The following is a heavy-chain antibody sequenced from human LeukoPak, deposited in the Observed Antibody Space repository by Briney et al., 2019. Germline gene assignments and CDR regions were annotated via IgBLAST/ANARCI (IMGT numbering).Heavy chain of an antibody. CDR2: IIPILGIA. CDR3: ARTWFGEFPFDY. D-gene: IGHD3-10*01. V-gene: IGHV1-69*04. Sequence: SVKVSCKASGGTFSSYAISWVRQAPGQGLEWMGRIIPILGIANYAQKFQGRVTITADKSTSTAYMELSSLRSEDTAVYYCARTWFGEFPFDYWGQGTLVTVSS. J-gene: IGHJ4*02. CDR1: GGTFSSYA.